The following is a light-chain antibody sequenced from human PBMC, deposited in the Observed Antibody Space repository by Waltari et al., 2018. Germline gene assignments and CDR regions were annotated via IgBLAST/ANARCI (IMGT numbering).Light chain of an antibody. Sequence: EIVLTQSPGTLSLSLGERATLSCRASQSVTSNYLAWYQQRPGQAPRLLIYGASNRATGIPDRFSGSGSGTDFSLTINRLEPEDFAVYYCQQYDRSPETFGQGTKLEIK. CDR2: GAS. CDR3: QQYDRSPET. V-gene: IGKV3-20*01. J-gene: IGKJ2*01. CDR1: QSVTSNY.